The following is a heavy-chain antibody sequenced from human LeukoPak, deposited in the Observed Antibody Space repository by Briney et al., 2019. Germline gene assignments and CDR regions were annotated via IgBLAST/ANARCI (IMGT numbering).Heavy chain of an antibody. Sequence: SVKVSCKASGGTFSSYAISWVRQALGQGLGWMGRIIPILGIANYAQKFQGRVTITADKSTSTAYMELSSLRSEDTAVYYCAWVRRAVSSLLDYWGQGTLVTVSS. CDR2: IIPILGIA. V-gene: IGHV1-69*04. CDR3: AWVRRAVSSLLDY. D-gene: IGHD6-6*01. CDR1: GGTFSSYA. J-gene: IGHJ4*02.